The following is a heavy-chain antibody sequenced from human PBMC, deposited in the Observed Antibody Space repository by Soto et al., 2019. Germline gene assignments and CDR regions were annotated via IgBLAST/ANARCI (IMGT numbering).Heavy chain of an antibody. CDR2: INPNSGGT. CDR1: GYTFTGYY. J-gene: IGHJ3*02. D-gene: IGHD6-6*01. V-gene: IGHV1-2*04. CDR3: ARGLTIAALDAFDI. Sequence: ASVNVSCKASGYTFTGYYMHWVRQAPGQGLEWMGWINPNSGGTNYAQKFQGWVTMTRDTSISTAYMELSRLRSDDTAVYYCARGLTIAALDAFDIWGQGTMVTVSS.